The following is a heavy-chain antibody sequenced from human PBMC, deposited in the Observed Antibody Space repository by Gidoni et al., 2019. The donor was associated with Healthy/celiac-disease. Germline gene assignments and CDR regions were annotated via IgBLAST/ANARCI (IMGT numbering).Heavy chain of an antibody. J-gene: IGHJ3*02. CDR2: IHHSGST. D-gene: IGHD3-22*01. V-gene: IGHV4-34*01. Sequence: QVQLQQWGAGLLKPSETLSLTCPVYGGSFSGYYWSWIRQPPGKGLEWIGEIHHSGSTNYNPPLKSRVTISVDTSKNQFSLKLSSVTAADTAVYYCARVSSGWNDAFDIWGQGTMVTVSS. CDR1: GGSFSGYY. CDR3: ARVSSGWNDAFDI.